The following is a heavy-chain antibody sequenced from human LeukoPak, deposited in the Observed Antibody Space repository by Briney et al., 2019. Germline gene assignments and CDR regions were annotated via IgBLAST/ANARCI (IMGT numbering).Heavy chain of an antibody. V-gene: IGHV3-30*04. CDR2: MSYDCTNK. J-gene: IGHJ4*02. D-gene: IGHD2-21*02. CDR3: ARGFVLGAANSYFDY. Sequence: PGRSLRLSCAASGFTFTYYALHWVRQAPGKGLEWVAVMSYDCTNKYYADSVKGRFTISRDNSKNTLSQQMNSLRAGYTALYYCARGFVLGAANSYFDYWGQGALVTVSS. CDR1: GFTFTYYA.